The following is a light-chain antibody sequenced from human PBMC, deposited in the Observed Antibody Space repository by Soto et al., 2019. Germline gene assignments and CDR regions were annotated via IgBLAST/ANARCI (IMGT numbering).Light chain of an antibody. CDR3: SSYTSSRAYV. Sequence: LTQPASVSGSPGQSITIAVTGTSSDVGGYNYVSWYQQQSGKAPKLMIHEVSNRPSGVSNRFSGSKSGNTASLTISGLQAEDEADYYCSSYTSSRAYVFGIGTKVTV. CDR2: EVS. J-gene: IGLJ1*01. CDR1: SSDVGGYNY. V-gene: IGLV2-14*01.